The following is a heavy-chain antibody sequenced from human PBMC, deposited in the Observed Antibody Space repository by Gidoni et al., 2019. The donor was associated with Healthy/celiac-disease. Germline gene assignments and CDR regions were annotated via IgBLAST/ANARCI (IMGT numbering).Heavy chain of an antibody. J-gene: IGHJ3*02. CDR1: GFIFSGYG. CDR3: TKLSSSGSNDAFDI. V-gene: IGHV3-30*18. D-gene: IGHD3-22*01. Sequence: QVQLVESGGGVVQPGRSLRLSCAASGFIFSGYGMHWVRQAPGKGLEWVAVMSYDGSNQYYADSVKGRFTISRDNSKNTLYLQMNSLRPEDTAVYYCTKLSSSGSNDAFDIWGQGTMVTVSS. CDR2: MSYDGSNQ.